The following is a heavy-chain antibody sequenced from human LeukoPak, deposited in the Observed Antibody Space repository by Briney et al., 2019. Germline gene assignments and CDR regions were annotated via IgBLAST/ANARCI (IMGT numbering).Heavy chain of an antibody. D-gene: IGHD5-18*01. J-gene: IGHJ4*02. CDR3: ARAPTGDIYGYYY. Sequence: GGSLRLSCAASGFTFSSYAMHWVRQAPGKGLEWVAVISYDGSNKYYADSVKGRFTTSRDNAKNSLYLQMNSLTGEDTAVYYCARAPTGDIYGYYYWGQGTPVTVSS. V-gene: IGHV3-30-3*01. CDR1: GFTFSSYA. CDR2: ISYDGSNK.